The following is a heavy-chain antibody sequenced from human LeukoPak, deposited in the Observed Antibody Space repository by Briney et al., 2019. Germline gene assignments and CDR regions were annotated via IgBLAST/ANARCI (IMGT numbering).Heavy chain of an antibody. CDR1: GGSISSYY. CDR3: AIPYYYGSGSWLY. Sequence: SETLSLTCTVSGGSISSYYWGWIRQPPGKGLEWIGSLYHSGSTFYNPSLKSRATISVDTSKNQFSLKLNSVTAADTAVYYCAIPYYYGSGSWLYWGQGTLVTVSS. J-gene: IGHJ4*02. V-gene: IGHV4-39*01. CDR2: LYHSGST. D-gene: IGHD3-10*01.